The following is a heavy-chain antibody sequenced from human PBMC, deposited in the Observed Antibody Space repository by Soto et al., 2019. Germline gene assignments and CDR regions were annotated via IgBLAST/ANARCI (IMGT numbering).Heavy chain of an antibody. CDR1: GFTLSSYS. Sequence: GGSRRLSWAAAGFTLSSYSISWVRQAPGQGLGWVSTCSGTGGYTYNADTEKGRFTITRDDSKNTLFLHMNSRRAADTAVYYCARGQRALITYGPFDPWGQGTLVTVSS. CDR2: CSGTGGYT. J-gene: IGHJ5*02. D-gene: IGHD4-17*01. CDR3: ARGQRALITYGPFDP. V-gene: IGHV3-23*01.